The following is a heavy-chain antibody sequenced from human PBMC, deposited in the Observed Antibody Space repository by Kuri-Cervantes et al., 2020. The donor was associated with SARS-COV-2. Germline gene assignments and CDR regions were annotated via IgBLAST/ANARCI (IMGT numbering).Heavy chain of an antibody. Sequence: GESLKISCAASGFTFSSYWMSWVRQAPGKGLEWVANIKQDGSEKYYVDSVKGRFTISRDNAKNSLYLQMNSLRAEDTAVYYCARSRYSSGWYSIAHDYWGQGTLVTVSS. V-gene: IGHV3-7*01. CDR1: GFTFSSYW. CDR2: IKQDGSEK. J-gene: IGHJ4*02. CDR3: ARSRYSSGWYSIAHDY. D-gene: IGHD6-19*01.